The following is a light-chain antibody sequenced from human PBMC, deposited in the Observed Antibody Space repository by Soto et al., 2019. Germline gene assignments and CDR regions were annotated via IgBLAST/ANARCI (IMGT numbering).Light chain of an antibody. CDR1: SSNIGSNY. CDR3: ESWDYSLSGVV. Sequence: QSVLTQPPSASGTPGQRVTISCSGSSSNIGSNYVFWYQHLPGTAPKLLIYRNNQRPSGVPDRFSGSKSGTSASLAISGLRSDDETDYYCESWDYSLSGVVFGGGTKLTVL. V-gene: IGLV1-47*01. J-gene: IGLJ2*01. CDR2: RNN.